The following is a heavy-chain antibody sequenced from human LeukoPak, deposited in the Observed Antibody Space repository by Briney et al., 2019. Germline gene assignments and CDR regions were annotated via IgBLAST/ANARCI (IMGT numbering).Heavy chain of an antibody. CDR3: AKDRGSSSLYFDY. V-gene: IGHV3-23*01. Sequence: GGSLRLSCAASGFAFSGYAMSWVRQAPGKGLEWVSAISGSSGSTYYADSVKGRFTISRDNSKNTLYLQMSSLRAEDTAVYYCAKDRGSSSLYFDYWGQGTLVTVSS. D-gene: IGHD6-13*01. CDR1: GFAFSGYA. CDR2: ISGSSGST. J-gene: IGHJ4*02.